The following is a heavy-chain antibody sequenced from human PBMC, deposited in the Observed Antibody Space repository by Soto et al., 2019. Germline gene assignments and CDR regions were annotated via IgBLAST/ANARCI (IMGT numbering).Heavy chain of an antibody. V-gene: IGHV1-3*01. J-gene: IGHJ3*01. CDR1: GFTFTDNL. CDR2: INPDTGNT. Sequence: QVKLVQSGAELKKPGASVNISCTASGFTFTDNLINWVRQAPGQGLEWMGWINPDTGNTRYSETFQGRVTISRHSSASIAYLELSGLKNEDTALYFCARDIQSVGPRANDAFDVWGQGTMITVSS. D-gene: IGHD5-18*01. CDR3: ARDIQSVGPRANDAFDV.